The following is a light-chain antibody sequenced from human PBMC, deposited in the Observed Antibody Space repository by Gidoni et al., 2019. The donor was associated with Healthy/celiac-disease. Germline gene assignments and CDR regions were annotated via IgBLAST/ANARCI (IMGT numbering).Light chain of an antibody. CDR1: KGISSY. CDR3: QQLNSYLF. CDR2: AAS. V-gene: IGKV1-9*01. J-gene: IGKJ3*01. Sequence: DIQLTQSPSFLSASVGDRVTITCRASKGISSYLAWYQQKPGKAPKLLIYAASTLQSGVPSRFSGSGSGTEFTLTISSLQPEDFATYYCQQLNSYLFFXPXTKVDIK.